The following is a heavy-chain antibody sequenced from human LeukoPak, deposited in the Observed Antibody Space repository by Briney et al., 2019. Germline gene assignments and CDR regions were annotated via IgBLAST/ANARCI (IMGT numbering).Heavy chain of an antibody. CDR3: ARDPDDFDYGMDV. CDR2: ISSSSSYI. V-gene: IGHV3-21*01. D-gene: IGHD3-3*01. Sequence: GGSLRLSCAASGFTFSSYSMNWVRQAPGKGLEWVSSISSSSSYIYYADSVKGRFNIYRDKPKNYMYLQMNSLRAEDTAVYYCARDPDDFDYGMDVWGQGTTVTVSS. J-gene: IGHJ6*02. CDR1: GFTFSSYS.